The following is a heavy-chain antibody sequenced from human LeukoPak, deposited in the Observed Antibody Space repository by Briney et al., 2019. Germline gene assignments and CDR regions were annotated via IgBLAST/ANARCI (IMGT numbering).Heavy chain of an antibody. J-gene: IGHJ4*02. V-gene: IGHV3-33*01. CDR1: GFTFSSYG. CDR3: ARRERYNRNCVY. D-gene: IGHD1-14*01. CDR2: IWYDGSNK. Sequence: GRSLRLSCAASGFTFSSYGMHWVRQAPGKGLEWVAVIWYDGSNKYYADSVKGRFTISRDNSKNTLYLQMNSLRAEDTAVYYCARRERYNRNCVYWGQGTLVTVSS.